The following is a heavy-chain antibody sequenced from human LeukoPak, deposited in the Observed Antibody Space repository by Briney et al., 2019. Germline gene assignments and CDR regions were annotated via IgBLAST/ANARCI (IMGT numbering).Heavy chain of an antibody. CDR1: GFTFSSYA. D-gene: IGHD6-13*01. CDR3: ARGLAAAGTRGPY. CDR2: ISSTGAYI. V-gene: IGHV3-21*01. Sequence: GRSLRLSCAASGFTFSSYAMHWVRQAPGKGLEWVSSISSTGAYIYYADSLKGRFTISRDNAKNSLYLQMNSLRADDTAVYYCARGLAAAGTRGPYWGQGTLVTVSS. J-gene: IGHJ4*02.